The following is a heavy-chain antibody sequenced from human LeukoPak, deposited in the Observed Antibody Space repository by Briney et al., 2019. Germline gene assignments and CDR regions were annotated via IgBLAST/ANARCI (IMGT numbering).Heavy chain of an antibody. J-gene: IGHJ4*02. Sequence: PGRSLRLSCAASGFTFDDYAMHWVRQAPGKGLEWVSGISWNSGSIGYADSVKGRFTISRDNAKNSLYLQMNSLRAEDTAVYYCTKFNWVEDYFDYWGQGTLVTVSS. CDR2: ISWNSGSI. D-gene: IGHD7-27*01. CDR3: TKFNWVEDYFDY. V-gene: IGHV3-9*01. CDR1: GFTFDDYA.